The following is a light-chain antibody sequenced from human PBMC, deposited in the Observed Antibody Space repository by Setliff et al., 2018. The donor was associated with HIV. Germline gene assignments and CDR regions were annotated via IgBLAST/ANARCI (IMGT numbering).Light chain of an antibody. V-gene: IGLV2-23*02. CDR1: SGDVGNYDH. J-gene: IGLJ1*01. Sequence: QSALSQPASVSGSPGQSITISCTGTSGDVGNYDHVSWYQQCPGKAPKLIIYDVIQRPSGISNRFSGSKSGNAATLTISGLQAEDEGDYYRSSYGDTNTSFGTGTKVTVL. CDR2: DVI. CDR3: SSYGDTNTS.